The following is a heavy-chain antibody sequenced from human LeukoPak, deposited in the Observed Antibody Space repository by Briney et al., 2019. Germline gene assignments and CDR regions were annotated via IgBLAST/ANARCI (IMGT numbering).Heavy chain of an antibody. CDR3: AKGGGSGWYWEEY. J-gene: IGHJ4*02. D-gene: IGHD6-19*01. V-gene: IGHV3-23*01. Sequence: GGSLRLSCAVSGFTFSNYAMSWVRQAPGKGLEWVSGISGSGGSTFYADSVKGRFTISRDNSKNTLYLQMNSLRAEDTAVYYCAKGGGSGWYWEEYWGQGTLVTVSS. CDR2: ISGSGGST. CDR1: GFTFSNYA.